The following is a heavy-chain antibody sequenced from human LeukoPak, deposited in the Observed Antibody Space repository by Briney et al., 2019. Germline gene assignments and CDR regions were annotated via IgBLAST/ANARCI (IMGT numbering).Heavy chain of an antibody. Sequence: PGGSLRLSCAASGFTFSSYAMHWVRQAPGKGLEWVAVISYDGSNKYYADSVKGRFTISRDNSKNTLYLQVNSLRAEDTAVYYCARARGSYVTWDWFDPWGQGTLVTVSS. CDR1: GFTFSSYA. J-gene: IGHJ5*02. V-gene: IGHV3-30-3*01. D-gene: IGHD5-18*01. CDR2: ISYDGSNK. CDR3: ARARGSYVTWDWFDP.